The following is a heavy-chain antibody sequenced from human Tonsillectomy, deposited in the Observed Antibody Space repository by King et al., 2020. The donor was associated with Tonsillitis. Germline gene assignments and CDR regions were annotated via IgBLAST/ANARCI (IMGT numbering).Heavy chain of an antibody. CDR3: ARRMAAADFDY. D-gene: IGHD6-13*01. CDR2: IYPGDSDT. CDR1: GYSFTRYW. Sequence: QLVQSGAEVKKPGESLKISCKGSGYSFTRYWIGWVRQMPGKGLEWMGIIYPGDSDTRYSPSFQGQVTISADKSIHTAYLQWSGLKALATAMYYCARRMAAADFDYWGQGTLVTVSS. J-gene: IGHJ4*02. V-gene: IGHV5-51*01.